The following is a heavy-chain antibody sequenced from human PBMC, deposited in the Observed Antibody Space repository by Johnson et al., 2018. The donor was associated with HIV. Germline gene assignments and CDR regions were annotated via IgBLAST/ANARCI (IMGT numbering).Heavy chain of an antibody. D-gene: IGHD3-10*01. CDR1: GFTFSNAW. CDR2: IKRKIDGGTT. CDR3: HTVGGCDALDI. J-gene: IGHJ3*02. Sequence: VQLVESGGDLVKPGGSLRLSCAASGFTFSNAWMNWVRQAPGKGLEWVGRIKRKIDGGTTDYAAPVKGRFTISRDDSENTLYLQMNSLKSEDTAVYYCHTVGGCDALDIWGPGTMVTVSS. V-gene: IGHV3-15*01.